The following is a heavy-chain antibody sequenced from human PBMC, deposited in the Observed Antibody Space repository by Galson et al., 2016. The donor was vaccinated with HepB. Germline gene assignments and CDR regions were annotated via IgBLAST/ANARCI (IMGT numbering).Heavy chain of an antibody. V-gene: IGHV3-7*03. CDR3: ARYGDEAGWNFHQ. J-gene: IGHJ1*01. CDR1: GFTFSSYS. D-gene: IGHD6-19*01. CDR2: IKEDESKA. Sequence: SLRLSCAASGFTFSSYSMNWVRQAPGKGLEWVASIKEDESKAFYADSVKGRFTISRDNVENSLSLQMNSLRAEDTAVFYCARYGDEAGWNFHQWGQGTLVTVSS.